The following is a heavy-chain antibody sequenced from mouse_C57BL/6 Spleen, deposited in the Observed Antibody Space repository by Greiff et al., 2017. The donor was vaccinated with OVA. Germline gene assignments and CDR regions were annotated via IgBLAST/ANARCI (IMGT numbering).Heavy chain of an antibody. CDR3: ARGAWGGDY. Sequence: VQLQQSGPELVKPGASVKISCKASGYTFTDYYMNWVKQSHGKSLEWIGDINPNNGGTSYNQKFKGKATLTVDKSSSTAYMELRSLTSEDSAVYYCARGAWGGDYWGQGTTLTVSS. V-gene: IGHV1-26*01. CDR1: GYTFTDYY. J-gene: IGHJ2*01. D-gene: IGHD4-1*01. CDR2: INPNNGGT.